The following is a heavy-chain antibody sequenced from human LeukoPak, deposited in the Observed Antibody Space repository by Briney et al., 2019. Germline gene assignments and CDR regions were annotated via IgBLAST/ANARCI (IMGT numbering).Heavy chain of an antibody. CDR1: GFTFSSYG. D-gene: IGHD5-18*01. CDR2: IWYDGSNK. V-gene: IGHV3-33*06. CDR3: AKALLTYTAMLPIGY. J-gene: IGHJ4*02. Sequence: PGGSLRLSCAAWGFTFSSYGMHWVRRAPGKGLEGVAVIWYDGSNKYYADSVKGRFTISRDNSKNTLYLQMNSLRAEDTAVYYCAKALLTYTAMLPIGYWGQGTLVTVSS.